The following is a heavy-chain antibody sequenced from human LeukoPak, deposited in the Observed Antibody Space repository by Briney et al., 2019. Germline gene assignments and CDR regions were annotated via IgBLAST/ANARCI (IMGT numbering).Heavy chain of an antibody. CDR2: INHSGST. Sequence: PSETLSLTCAVYGGSFSGYYWSWIRQPPGKGLDWIGEINHSGSTNYNPSLKSRVTISVDTSKNQFSLKLSSVTAADTAVYYCARGAYYHDSSGYFRGAEIDYWGQGTLVTVSS. D-gene: IGHD3-22*01. J-gene: IGHJ4*02. CDR3: ARGAYYHDSSGYFRGAEIDY. V-gene: IGHV4-34*01. CDR1: GGSFSGYY.